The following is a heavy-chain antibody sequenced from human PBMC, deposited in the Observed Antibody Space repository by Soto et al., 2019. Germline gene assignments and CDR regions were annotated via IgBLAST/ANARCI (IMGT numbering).Heavy chain of an antibody. CDR3: AKFRYPVAGPMGPTKYPSRTRY. V-gene: IGHV3-23*01. Sequence: EVQLLESGGGLVQPGGSLRLSCAASGFTFSSYAMSWVRQAPGKGLEWVSAISGSGGSTYYADSVKGRFTISRDNSKNTLYLQMNSLRAEDTAVYYCAKFRYPVAGPMGPTKYPSRTRYWGQGTLVTVSS. D-gene: IGHD6-19*01. J-gene: IGHJ4*02. CDR1: GFTFSSYA. CDR2: ISGSGGST.